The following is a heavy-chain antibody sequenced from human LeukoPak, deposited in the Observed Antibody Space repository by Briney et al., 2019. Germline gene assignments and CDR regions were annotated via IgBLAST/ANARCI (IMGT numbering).Heavy chain of an antibody. CDR3: ARDPAWGALDY. V-gene: IGHV3-7*03. D-gene: IGHD7-27*01. Sequence: PGGSLRLSCAASGFSFSSSWMSWVRQAPGEGLQWVANIMVDGSQEYYVDSVKGRFTIPRDNAKNLLYLQMNNLRADDTAVYYCARDPAWGALDYWGQGTLVTVS. CDR1: GFSFSSSW. CDR2: IMVDGSQE. J-gene: IGHJ4*02.